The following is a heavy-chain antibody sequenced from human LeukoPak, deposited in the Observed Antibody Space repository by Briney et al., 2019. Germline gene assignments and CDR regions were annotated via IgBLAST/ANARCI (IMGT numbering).Heavy chain of an antibody. Sequence: GGSLRLSCAASGFTFSSYAMHWVRQAPGKGLEWVAVISYDGSNKYYADSVKGRFTISRDNSKNTLYLQMNSLRAEDTAVYYCARAPGEKEHFDYWGQGTLVTVSS. CDR2: ISYDGSNK. CDR1: GFTFSSYA. V-gene: IGHV3-30-3*01. CDR3: ARAPGEKEHFDY. J-gene: IGHJ4*02. D-gene: IGHD1-1*01.